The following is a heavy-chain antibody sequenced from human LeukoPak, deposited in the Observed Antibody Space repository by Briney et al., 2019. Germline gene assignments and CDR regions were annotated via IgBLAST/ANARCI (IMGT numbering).Heavy chain of an antibody. CDR3: ARGPPRGKYYYMDV. CDR2: IGTASGT. CDR1: GFTFSSFD. J-gene: IGHJ6*03. Sequence: PGGSLRLPCAASGFTFSSFDMHWVRQPTGQGLEWVSTIGTASGTYYPGSVEGRFTLSRDNAKNSLYLQMNSLTAGDTAVYYYARGPPRGKYYYMDVWGKGTTVTVSS. V-gene: IGHV3-13*01. D-gene: IGHD1-1*01.